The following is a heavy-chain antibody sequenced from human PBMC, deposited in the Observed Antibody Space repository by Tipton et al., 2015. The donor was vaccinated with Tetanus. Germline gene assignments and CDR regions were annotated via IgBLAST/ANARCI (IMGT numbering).Heavy chain of an antibody. D-gene: IGHD6-19*01. CDR1: GSSISSGNW. V-gene: IGHV4-4*02. CDR2: IHQSGST. J-gene: IGHJ4*02. CDR3: ARGPKHWLTAGQVY. Sequence: TLSLTCAVSGSSISSGNWWSWVRQSPGKGLEWIGEIHQSGSTSYNPSLKSRVSMSVDKSKNQLSLQLNSVTAADTAIYYCARGPKHWLTAGQVYWGQGTLVAVSS.